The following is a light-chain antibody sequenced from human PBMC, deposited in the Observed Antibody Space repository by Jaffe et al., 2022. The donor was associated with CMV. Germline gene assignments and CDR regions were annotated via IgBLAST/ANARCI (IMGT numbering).Light chain of an antibody. CDR1: QSISSY. V-gene: IGKV1-39*01. CDR2: AAS. J-gene: IGKJ3*01. Sequence: DIQMTQSPSSLSASVGDRVTITCRASQSISSYLNWYQQKPGKAPKLLIYAASSLQSGVPSRFSGSGSGTDFTLTISSLQPEDFATYYCQQSYTFGFGPGTKVDIK. CDR3: QQSYTFG.